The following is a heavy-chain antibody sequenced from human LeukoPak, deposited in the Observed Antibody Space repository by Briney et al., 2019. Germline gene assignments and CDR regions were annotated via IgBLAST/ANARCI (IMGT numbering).Heavy chain of an antibody. V-gene: IGHV1-18*01. Sequence: ASVKVSCKASGGTFSSYAISWVRQAPGQGLEWMGWISAYNGNTNYAQKLQGRVTMTTDTSTSTAYMELRSLRSDDTAVYYCARDRDDILTGFPYFDYWGQGTLVTVSS. CDR3: ARDRDDILTGFPYFDY. J-gene: IGHJ4*02. D-gene: IGHD3-9*01. CDR1: GGTFSSYA. CDR2: ISAYNGNT.